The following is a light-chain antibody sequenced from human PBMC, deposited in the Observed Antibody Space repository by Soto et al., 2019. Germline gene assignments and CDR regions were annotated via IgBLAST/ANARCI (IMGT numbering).Light chain of an antibody. CDR2: EVT. CDR1: SSDVGGYNY. V-gene: IGLV2-14*01. J-gene: IGLJ1*01. Sequence: QCALTQPASVSGSPGQSITISCTGTSSDVGGYNYVSWYQQYPGKAPKQMIYEVTHRPSGVSNRFSGSKSSNTASLTISGLQAEEEANDYCSSYRSTTVYVFGTGSKVTVL. CDR3: SSYRSTTVYV.